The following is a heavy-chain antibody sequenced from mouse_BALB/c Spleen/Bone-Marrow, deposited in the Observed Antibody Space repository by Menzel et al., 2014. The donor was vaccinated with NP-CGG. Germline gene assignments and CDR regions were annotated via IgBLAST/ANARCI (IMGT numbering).Heavy chain of an antibody. J-gene: IGHJ2*01. CDR3: ARGDGYYVDFDY. V-gene: IGHV1S34*01. CDR1: GYSFTGYY. CDR2: ISCYNGAT. D-gene: IGHD2-3*01. Sequence: LVKTGASVKISCKASGYSFTGYYMHWVKRSHGKSPEWIGYISCYNGATSYDQKFKGKATFTVDTSSSTAYMQFNSLTSEDSAVYYRARGDGYYVDFDYWGQGTTLTVSS.